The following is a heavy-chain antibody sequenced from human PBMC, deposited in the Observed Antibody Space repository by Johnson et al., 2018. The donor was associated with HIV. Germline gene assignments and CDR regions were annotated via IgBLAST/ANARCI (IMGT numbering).Heavy chain of an antibody. J-gene: IGHJ3*02. CDR3: ASHRDVAPGEGVAFDI. D-gene: IGHD4-17*01. V-gene: IGHV3-15*01. Sequence: VQLVESGGGLVQPGGSLRLSCAASGFTFSSYAMSWVRQAPGKGLEWVGRIKSKTDGGTTDYAAPVKGRFTISRDDSKNTLYLQMNSLRAEDTAVYYCASHRDVAPGEGVAFDIWGQGTMVTVSS. CDR2: IKSKTDGGTT. CDR1: GFTFSSYA.